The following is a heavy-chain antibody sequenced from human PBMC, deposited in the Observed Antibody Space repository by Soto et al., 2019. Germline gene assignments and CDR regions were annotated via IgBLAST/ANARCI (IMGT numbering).Heavy chain of an antibody. Sequence: ASVKVSCKASGYSFTSYDMNWVRQVPGQGPEWMGWMNPNSADTGYAQKFQGRMTMSRDMSTRTMHMELSGLTSEDTAVYYCARGGFLEPHMDVWGRGTTVTVSS. J-gene: IGHJ6*03. CDR1: GYSFTSYD. V-gene: IGHV1-8*01. CDR2: MNPNSADT. CDR3: ARGGFLEPHMDV.